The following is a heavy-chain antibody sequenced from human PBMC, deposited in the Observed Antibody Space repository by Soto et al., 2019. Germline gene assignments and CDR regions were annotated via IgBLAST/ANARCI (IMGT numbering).Heavy chain of an antibody. J-gene: IGHJ3*02. V-gene: IGHV4-4*07. CDR1: GGSISKFY. CDR2: VYATGTT. Sequence: KPSETLSLTCNVSGGSISKFYWAWIRKTAGNGLEWMGRVYATGTTDYNPSLRSRVAMSVDISKKTFSLRLRSVTGADSGVYYCARALVDCSGGSCYSFHAFDMWGQGTMVTVSS. D-gene: IGHD2-15*01. CDR3: ARALVDCSGGSCYSFHAFDM.